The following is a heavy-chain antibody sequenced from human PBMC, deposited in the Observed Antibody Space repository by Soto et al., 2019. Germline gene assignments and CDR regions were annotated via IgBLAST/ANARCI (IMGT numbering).Heavy chain of an antibody. J-gene: IGHJ4*02. D-gene: IGHD6-13*01. CDR2: ISSSSSYI. CDR1: GFTFSSYS. Sequence: GWSLRLSCAASGFTFSSYSMNWVRQAPGKGLEWVSSISSSSSYIYYADSVKGRFTISRDNAKNSLYLQMNSLRAEDTAVYYCARPTPGIAAAGTPIDYWGQGTLVTVSS. CDR3: ARPTPGIAAAGTPIDY. V-gene: IGHV3-21*01.